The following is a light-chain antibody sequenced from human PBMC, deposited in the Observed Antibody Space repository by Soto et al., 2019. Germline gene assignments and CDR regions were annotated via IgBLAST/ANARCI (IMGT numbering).Light chain of an antibody. J-gene: IGLJ1*01. V-gene: IGLV2-14*01. Sequence: ALTQPAAVSGSPGQSITISFTGTSIDVGGYNYVSWYQQHPGKAPKLMIYEVSNRPSGVSNRFSGSKSGNTASLTISGLQAEDEADYYCSSYPSSSTLDSVLATGTKATVL. CDR3: SSYPSSSTLDSV. CDR1: SIDVGGYNY. CDR2: EVS.